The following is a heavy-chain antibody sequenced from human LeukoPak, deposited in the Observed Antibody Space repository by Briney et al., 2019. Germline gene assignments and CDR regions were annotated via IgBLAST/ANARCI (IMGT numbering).Heavy chain of an antibody. CDR2: ISSSSSYI. J-gene: IGHJ5*02. CDR1: GFTFSSYS. V-gene: IGHV3-21*01. D-gene: IGHD2-2*02. CDR3: ATWREDRSCSSTSCYKDSNWFDP. Sequence: PGGSLRLSCAASGFTFSSYSMNWVRQAPGKGLEWVSSISSSSSYIYYADSVKGRFTISRDNAKNSLYLQMNSLRAEDTAVYYCATWREDRSCSSTSCYKDSNWFDPWGQGTLVTVSS.